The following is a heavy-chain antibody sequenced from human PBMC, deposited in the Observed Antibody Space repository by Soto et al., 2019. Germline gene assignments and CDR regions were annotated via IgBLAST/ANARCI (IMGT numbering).Heavy chain of an antibody. CDR2: INSDGSST. Sequence: EVQLVESGGGLVQPGGSLRLSCAASGFTFSSYWMHWVRQAPGKGLVWVSRINSDGSSTSYADSVKGRFTISRDNAKKTLYMQMNSLRVEYTAVYYCARDGYSGSYLGLFDIWGQGTMVTVSS. D-gene: IGHD1-26*01. V-gene: IGHV3-74*01. CDR3: ARDGYSGSYLGLFDI. CDR1: GFTFSSYW. J-gene: IGHJ3*02.